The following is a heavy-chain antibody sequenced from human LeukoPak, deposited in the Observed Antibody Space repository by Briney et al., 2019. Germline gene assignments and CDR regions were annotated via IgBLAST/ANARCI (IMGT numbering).Heavy chain of an antibody. CDR1: GYTFTSYY. V-gene: IGHV1-46*01. CDR2: INPSGGST. Sequence: ASVKVSCKASGYTFTSYYMHWVRQAPGQGLEWMGIINPSGGSTSYAQKFQGRVTMTRDTTTSTVYMELSSLRSEDTAVYYCAREMIVENYFDYWGQGTLVTVSS. CDR3: AREMIVENYFDY. D-gene: IGHD3-22*01. J-gene: IGHJ4*02.